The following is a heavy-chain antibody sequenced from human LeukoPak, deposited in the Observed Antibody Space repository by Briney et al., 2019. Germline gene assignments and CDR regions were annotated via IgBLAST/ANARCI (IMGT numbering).Heavy chain of an antibody. CDR1: GGSISSYY. CDR3: ARDNLWFGDGNWFDP. CDR2: IYYSGST. V-gene: IGHV4-59*12. D-gene: IGHD3-10*01. J-gene: IGHJ5*02. Sequence: SETLSLTCTVSGGSISSYYWSWIRQPPGKGLEWIGCIYYSGSTNYNPSLKSRVTMSVDTSKNQFSLKLSSVTAADTAVYYCARDNLWFGDGNWFDPWGQGTLVTVSS.